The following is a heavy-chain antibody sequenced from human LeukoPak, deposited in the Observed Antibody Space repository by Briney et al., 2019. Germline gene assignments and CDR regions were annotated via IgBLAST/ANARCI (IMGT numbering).Heavy chain of an antibody. Sequence: ASVKVSCKASGYTFTGYYMHWVRQAPGQGLEWMGWISAYNGNTNYAQKLQDRVTMTTDTSTTTAYMELRGLRSDDTAVYYCARDETGYFDYWGQGTLVTVSS. V-gene: IGHV1-18*04. CDR2: ISAYNGNT. J-gene: IGHJ4*02. CDR1: GYTFTGYY. CDR3: ARDETGYFDY.